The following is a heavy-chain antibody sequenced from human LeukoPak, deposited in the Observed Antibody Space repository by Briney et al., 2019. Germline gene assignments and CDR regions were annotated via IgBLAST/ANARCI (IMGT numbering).Heavy chain of an antibody. Sequence: SETLSLTCTVSGGSVSSSSYYWGWIRQPPGKGLEWIGTIFYSGSTYYNPSLRSRVTISVDMSKNLLSLKLNSVTAADTAVYYCARPKASGSSLDAFDIWGQGTMVTVSS. CDR2: IFYSGST. V-gene: IGHV4-39*01. D-gene: IGHD6-13*01. J-gene: IGHJ3*02. CDR1: GGSVSSSSYY. CDR3: ARPKASGSSLDAFDI.